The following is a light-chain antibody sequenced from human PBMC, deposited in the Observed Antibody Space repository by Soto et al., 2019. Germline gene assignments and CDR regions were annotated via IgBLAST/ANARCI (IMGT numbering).Light chain of an antibody. CDR2: EVT. V-gene: IGLV2-14*01. CDR1: SSNVGGYNY. Sequence: QSALTQPASVSGSPGQSITMSCTGTSSNVGGYNYVSWYQQYPGKAPKLMIFEVTNRPSGVSDRFSGSKSGNTASLTISGLQAEDEADYYCSSFTSSNTWLFGGGTKLNVL. J-gene: IGLJ3*02. CDR3: SSFTSSNTWL.